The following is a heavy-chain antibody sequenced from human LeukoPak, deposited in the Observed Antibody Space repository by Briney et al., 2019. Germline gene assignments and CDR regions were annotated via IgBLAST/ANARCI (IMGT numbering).Heavy chain of an antibody. CDR2: IYTSGST. D-gene: IGHD3-22*01. CDR3: ARGDYDSSGYYFDY. Sequence: SETLSLTCTVSGGSISSYYWSWIRQPAGKGLEWIGRIYTSGSTNYNPSLKSRVTMSVDTSKNQFSLKLSSVTAADTAVYYCARGDYDSSGYYFDYWGQGTLVTVSS. J-gene: IGHJ4*02. CDR1: GGSISSYY. V-gene: IGHV4-4*07.